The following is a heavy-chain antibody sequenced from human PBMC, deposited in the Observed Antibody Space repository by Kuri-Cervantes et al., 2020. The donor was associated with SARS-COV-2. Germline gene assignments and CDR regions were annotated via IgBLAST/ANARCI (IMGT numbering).Heavy chain of an antibody. J-gene: IGHJ4*02. V-gene: IGHV4-34*01. D-gene: IGHD3-22*01. Sequence: ESLKISCAVYGGSFSGYYWSWIRQPPGKGLEWIGEINHSGSTNYNPSLKSRVTISVDTSKNQFSLKLSSVTAADTAVYYCARGRNYYDSSGYFYYFDYWGQGTLVTVSS. CDR2: INHSGST. CDR3: ARGRNYYDSSGYFYYFDY. CDR1: GGSFSGYY.